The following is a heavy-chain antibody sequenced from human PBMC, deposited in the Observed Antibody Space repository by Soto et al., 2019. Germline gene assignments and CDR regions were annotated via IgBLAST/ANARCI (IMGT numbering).Heavy chain of an antibody. V-gene: IGHV3-30-3*01. CDR1: GFTFNSYA. CDR2: ISYDGGNK. Sequence: QVQLVESGGGVVQPGRSLRLSCAASGFTFNSYAMHWVRQAPGKGLEWVAVISYDGGNKYYADSVKGRFTISRDNSKNTLYLQMNSLRAEGTAVYYCARDPGSGWPPFDYWGQGTLVTVSS. CDR3: ARDPGSGWPPFDY. J-gene: IGHJ4*02. D-gene: IGHD6-19*01.